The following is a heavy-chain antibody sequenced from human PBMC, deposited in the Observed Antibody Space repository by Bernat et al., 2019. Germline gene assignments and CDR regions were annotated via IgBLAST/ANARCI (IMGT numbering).Heavy chain of an antibody. V-gene: IGHV3-9*01. J-gene: IGHJ3*01. D-gene: IGHD3-22*01. CDR1: GFTFDDYA. CDR2: ISWNSGSI. Sequence: EVQLVESGGGLVQPGRSLRLSCAASGFTFDDYAMHWVRQAPGKGLEWVSGISWNSGSIGYADSVEGRFTISRDNAKNSLYLQMNSLRAEDTALYYCAKSAAQFYDSSGYWNYWGQGTMVTVSS. CDR3: AKSAAQFYDSSGYWNY.